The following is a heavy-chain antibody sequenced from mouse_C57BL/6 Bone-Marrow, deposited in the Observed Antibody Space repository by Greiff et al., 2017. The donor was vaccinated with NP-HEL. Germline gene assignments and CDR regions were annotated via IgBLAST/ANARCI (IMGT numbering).Heavy chain of an antibody. CDR3: AKIRRRCLYAMDY. CDR1: GFTFSDYG. J-gene: IGHJ4*01. Sequence: EVKLVESGGGLVKPGGSLKLSCAASGFTFSDYGMHWVRQAPEKGLEWVAYISSGSSTIYYADTVKGRFTISRDNAKNTLFLQMTSLRSEDTAMYYCAKIRRRCLYAMDYWGQGTSVTVSS. V-gene: IGHV5-17*01. CDR2: ISSGSSTI. D-gene: IGHD2-12*01.